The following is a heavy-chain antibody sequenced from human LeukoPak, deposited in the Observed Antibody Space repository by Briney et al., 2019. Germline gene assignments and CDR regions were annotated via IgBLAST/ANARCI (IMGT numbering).Heavy chain of an antibody. CDR1: GFTFSSYA. V-gene: IGHV3-23*01. D-gene: IGHD3-10*01. CDR2: ISDSGGST. Sequence: GGSLRLSCAASGFTFSSYAMSWVRQAPGKGLEWVSVISDSGGSTYYADSVKGRFTISRDNSKNTLYLQMNSLRAEDTAVYYCARPQPRGDYYGMDVWGQGTTVTVSS. J-gene: IGHJ6*02. CDR3: ARPQPRGDYYGMDV.